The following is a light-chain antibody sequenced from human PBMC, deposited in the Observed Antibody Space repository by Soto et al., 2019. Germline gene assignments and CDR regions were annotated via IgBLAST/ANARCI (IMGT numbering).Light chain of an antibody. CDR1: SSDVGGYDY. CDR2: DVS. Sequence: QSALTQPDSVSGSPRQSMSISCTGTSSDVGGYDYVSWYQHHPGKAPKLMIYDVSNRPSGVSNRFSASKSGNTASLTISGLQADDEADYYCCSYRSSMANVFRTGTKVTVL. J-gene: IGLJ1*01. V-gene: IGLV2-14*03. CDR3: CSYRSSMANV.